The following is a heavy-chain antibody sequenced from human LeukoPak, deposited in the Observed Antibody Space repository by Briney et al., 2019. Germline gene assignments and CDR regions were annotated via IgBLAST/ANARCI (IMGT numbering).Heavy chain of an antibody. J-gene: IGHJ4*02. CDR1: GFTFSSSA. V-gene: IGHV3-23*03. CDR2: IHRDDKT. CDR3: AKDGNWVFDY. D-gene: IGHD4-23*01. Sequence: PGGSLRLSCAASGFTFSSSAMSWVRQVPGKGLEWVSFIHRDDKTYYADSVKGRFTMSRDNSKNTLYLQMNSLRAEDTAVYYCAKDGNWVFDYWGQGTLVTVSS.